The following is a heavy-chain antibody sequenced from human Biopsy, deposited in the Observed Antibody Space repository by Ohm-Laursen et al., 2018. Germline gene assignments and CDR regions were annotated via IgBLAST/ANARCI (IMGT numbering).Heavy chain of an antibody. CDR3: ARDTRWSPYSMDV. J-gene: IGHJ6*02. V-gene: IGHV3-11*01. D-gene: IGHD4-23*01. CDR2: ISGGGTI. CDR1: GFSFSDYH. Sequence: SLRLSCAASGFSFSDYHMRWIRQAPGRGLVWVSYISGGGTIYYGDSMKGRVTISGDNAKNSLYLQMHSLRAEDTAVYYCARDTRWSPYSMDVWGQGTTVTVSS.